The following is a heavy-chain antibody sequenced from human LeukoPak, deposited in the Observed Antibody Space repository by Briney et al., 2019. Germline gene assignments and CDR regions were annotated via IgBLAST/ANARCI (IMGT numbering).Heavy chain of an antibody. CDR2: INPNSGGT. CDR3: ARPALYSSGWTNMDV. J-gene: IGHJ6*03. D-gene: IGHD6-19*01. CDR1: GYTFTGYY. V-gene: IGHV1-2*02. Sequence: ASVKVSCKASGYTFTGYYMHWVRQAPGQGLEWMGWINPNSGGTNYAQKFQGRVTMTRDTSISTAYMELSRLRSDDTAVYYCARPALYSSGWTNMDVWGKGTTVTISS.